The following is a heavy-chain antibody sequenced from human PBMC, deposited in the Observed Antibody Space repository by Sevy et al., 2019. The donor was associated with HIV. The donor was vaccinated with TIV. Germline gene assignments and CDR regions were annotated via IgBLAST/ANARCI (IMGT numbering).Heavy chain of an antibody. CDR1: GYTFTSYG. V-gene: IGHV1-18*01. J-gene: IGHJ3*02. CDR2: ISACNGDT. D-gene: IGHD3-3*01. Sequence: ASVKVSCKASGYTFTSYGISWVRQAPGQGLEWMGWISACNGDTNYAQKLQGRVTMTTDTSTSTAYMELTSLRSDDTAVYFCARGYYDFWSGYYRRDAFDSWGQGTRVTVSS. CDR3: ARGYYDFWSGYYRRDAFDS.